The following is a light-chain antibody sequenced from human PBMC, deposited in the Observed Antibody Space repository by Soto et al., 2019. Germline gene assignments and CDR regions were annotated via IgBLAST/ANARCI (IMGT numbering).Light chain of an antibody. CDR2: GAS. Sequence: EIVLTQSPGTLSLSPGERATLACRASQSVSSSYLAWYQQKPGQAPRLLIYGASSRATGIPDRFSGSGSGTDFTLTISRLEPEDFAVYYCQQYGSSPVVFGQGTNVEIK. V-gene: IGKV3-20*01. CDR1: QSVSSSY. CDR3: QQYGSSPVV. J-gene: IGKJ1*01.